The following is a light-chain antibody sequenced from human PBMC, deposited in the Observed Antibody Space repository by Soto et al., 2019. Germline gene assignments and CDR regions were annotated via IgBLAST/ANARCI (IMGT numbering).Light chain of an antibody. CDR2: EVS. V-gene: IGLV2-14*01. CDR1: SSDVGGYNY. J-gene: IGLJ2*01. Sequence: QSALTQPASVSGSPGQSITISCTGTSSDVGGYNYVSWYQQHPGKAPKLMIYEVSNRPSGVSNRFSDSKSGNTASRPISGLQAEDEADYYCSSYTSSSTLDVVFGGGTKLTVL. CDR3: SSYTSSSTLDVV.